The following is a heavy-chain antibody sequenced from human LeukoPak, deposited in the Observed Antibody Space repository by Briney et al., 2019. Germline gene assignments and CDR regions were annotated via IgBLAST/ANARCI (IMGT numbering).Heavy chain of an antibody. D-gene: IGHD1-26*01. CDR1: GFTFSSYA. CDR2: ISCSGGST. V-gene: IGHV3-23*01. Sequence: GGSLRLSCAASGFTFSSYAMSWVRQAPGKGLEWVSAISCSGGSTYYADSVKGRFTISRDNSKNTLYLQMNSLRAEDTAVYYCARVGRYSGSYWTSYYYYYYMDVWGKGTTVTISS. J-gene: IGHJ6*03. CDR3: ARVGRYSGSYWTSYYYYYYMDV.